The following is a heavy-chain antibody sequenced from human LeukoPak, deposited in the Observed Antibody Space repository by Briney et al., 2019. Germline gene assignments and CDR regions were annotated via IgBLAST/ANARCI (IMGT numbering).Heavy chain of an antibody. CDR3: ARDDFGYSSGYLD. D-gene: IGHD3-22*01. J-gene: IGHJ4*02. V-gene: IGHV3-48*04. CDR1: GLTFSSYS. Sequence: PGGSLRLSCAASGLTFSSYSMNWVRQAPGKGLEWVSYISSSSSTIYYADSVKGRFTISRDNAKNSLYLQMNSLRAEDTAVYYCARDDFGYSSGYLDWGQGTLVTVSS. CDR2: ISSSSSTI.